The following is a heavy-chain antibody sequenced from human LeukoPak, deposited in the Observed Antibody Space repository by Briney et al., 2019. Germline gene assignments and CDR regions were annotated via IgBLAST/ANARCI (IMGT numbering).Heavy chain of an antibody. CDR3: AREGAYCSSTSCYAFDI. J-gene: IGHJ3*02. CDR1: GYSISSGYY. D-gene: IGHD2-2*01. V-gene: IGHV4-38-2*02. CDR2: VYHIGST. Sequence: SETLSLTCTVSGYSISSGYYWGWIRQPPGKGLEWIGSVYHIGSTYYNPSLKRRVTTSVDTSKNQFSLNLSSVTAADTAVYYCAREGAYCSSTSCYAFDIWGQGTMVTVSS.